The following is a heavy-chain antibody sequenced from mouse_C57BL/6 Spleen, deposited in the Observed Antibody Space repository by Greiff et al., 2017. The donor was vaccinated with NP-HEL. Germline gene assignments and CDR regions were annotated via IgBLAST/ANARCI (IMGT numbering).Heavy chain of an antibody. Sequence: DVMLVESGEGLVKPGGSLKLSCAASGFTFSSYAMSWVRQTPEKRLEWVAYISSGGDYIYYADTVKGRFTISRDNARNTLYLQMSSLKSEDTAMYYCTRDYYGSSYLYAMDYWGQGTSVTVSS. J-gene: IGHJ4*01. CDR3: TRDYYGSSYLYAMDY. CDR1: GFTFSSYA. V-gene: IGHV5-9-1*02. CDR2: ISSGGDYI. D-gene: IGHD1-1*01.